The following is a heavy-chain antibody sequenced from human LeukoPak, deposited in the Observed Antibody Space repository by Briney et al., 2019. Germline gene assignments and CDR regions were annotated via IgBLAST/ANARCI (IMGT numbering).Heavy chain of an antibody. CDR3: ARGIVGVSNWFDP. CDR1: GYTFTNYG. D-gene: IGHD1-26*01. CDR2: INANNGDT. V-gene: IGHV1-18*04. Sequence: ASVKVSCKASGYTFTNYGITWVRQAPGQGLEWMGWINANNGDTNYAQNLQGRVTMTRDTSTSTAYMELRSLRSDDTAVYYCARGIVGVSNWFDPWGQGTLVTVSS. J-gene: IGHJ5*02.